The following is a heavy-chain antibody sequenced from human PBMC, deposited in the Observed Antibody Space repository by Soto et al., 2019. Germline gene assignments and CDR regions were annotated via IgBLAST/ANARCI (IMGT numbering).Heavy chain of an antibody. D-gene: IGHD6-19*01. CDR1: GGSISSYY. CDR3: ARVAYSSGWYAIDY. V-gene: IGHV4-59*01. Sequence: SETLSLTCTVSGGSISSYYWSWIRQPPGKGLEWIGYIYYSGSTNYNPSLKSRVTISVDTSKNQFSLKLSPVTAADTAVYYCARVAYSSGWYAIDYWGQGTLVTVSS. CDR2: IYYSGST. J-gene: IGHJ4*02.